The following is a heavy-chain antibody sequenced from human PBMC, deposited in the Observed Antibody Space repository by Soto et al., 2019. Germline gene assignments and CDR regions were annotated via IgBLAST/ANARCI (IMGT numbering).Heavy chain of an antibody. CDR3: ARHLGIVGMIDY. V-gene: IGHV4-39*01. J-gene: IGHJ4*02. D-gene: IGHD1-26*01. CDR1: GGSISSSSYY. CDR2: IYYSGST. Sequence: SETLSLTCTVSGGSISSSSYYWGWIRQPPGKGLEWIGSIYYSGSTYYNPSLKSRVTISVDTSKNQFSLKLSSVTAADTAVYYCARHLGIVGMIDYWGQGTLVTVSS.